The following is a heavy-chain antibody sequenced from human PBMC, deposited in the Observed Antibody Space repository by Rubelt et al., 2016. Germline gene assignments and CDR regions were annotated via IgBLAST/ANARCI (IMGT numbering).Heavy chain of an antibody. CDR3: AKKKSSSWYYFDY. CDR2: ISSSSVYT. D-gene: IGHD6-13*01. J-gene: IGHJ4*02. Sequence: EVQLVESGGGLVQPGGSLRLSCAASGFTFSSYSMNWVRQAPGKGLEWVSYISSSSVYTNYADFVKGRFTISRDSSKNTRYLQMNSLRAEDTAVYYCAKKKSSSWYYFDYWGQGTLVTVSS. CDR1: GFTFSSYS. V-gene: IGHV3-48*01.